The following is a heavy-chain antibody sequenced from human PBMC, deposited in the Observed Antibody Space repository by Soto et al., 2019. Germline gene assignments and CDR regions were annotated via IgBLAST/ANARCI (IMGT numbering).Heavy chain of an antibody. D-gene: IGHD4-17*01. V-gene: IGHV1-18*01. CDR1: GYTFTSDG. CDR3: ARDATVNRYYFDY. CDR2: ISAYNGNT. J-gene: IGHJ4*02. Sequence: ASVKGACKASGYTFTSDGISRVRQAPGQGLEWMGWISAYNGNTNYAQKLQGRVTMTTDTSTSTAYMELRSLRSDDTAVYYCARDATVNRYYFDYWGQGTLVTVSS.